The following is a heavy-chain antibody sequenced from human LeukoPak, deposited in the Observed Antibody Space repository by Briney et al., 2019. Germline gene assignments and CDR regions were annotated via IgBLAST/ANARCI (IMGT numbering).Heavy chain of an antibody. J-gene: IGHJ4*02. V-gene: IGHV3-74*01. D-gene: IGHD2-15*01. Sequence: QPGGSLRPSCAASGFTFSTSWMQWVGEAPGRGLVWVSRINTDGSGTTYADSVKGRFTISRDNAKNTLSLQMNSLRADDTAVFYCARVGGGYSIDFWGQGTLVTVSS. CDR3: ARVGGGYSIDF. CDR1: GFTFSTSW. CDR2: INTDGSGT.